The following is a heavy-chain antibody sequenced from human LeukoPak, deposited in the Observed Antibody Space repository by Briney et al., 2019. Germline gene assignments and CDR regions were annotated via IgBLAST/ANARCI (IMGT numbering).Heavy chain of an antibody. Sequence: GESLKISCKGSGYSFTSYWIGWVRQMPGKGLEWMGIIYPGDSDTRYSPSFQGQVTISADKSNSTAYLQWSSLKASDTVMYYCARGGWDWDDAFDIWGQGTMVTVSS. D-gene: IGHD3/OR15-3a*01. J-gene: IGHJ3*02. CDR3: ARGGWDWDDAFDI. CDR2: IYPGDSDT. V-gene: IGHV5-51*01. CDR1: GYSFTSYW.